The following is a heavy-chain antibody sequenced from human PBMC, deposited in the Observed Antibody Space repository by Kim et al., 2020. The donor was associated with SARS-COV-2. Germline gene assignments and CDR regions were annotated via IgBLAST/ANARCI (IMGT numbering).Heavy chain of an antibody. D-gene: IGHD3-22*01. CDR2: INSDGSST. J-gene: IGHJ4*02. Sequence: GGSPRLSCAASGFTFSSYWMHWVRQAPGKGLVWVSRINSDGSSTSYADSVKGRFTISRDNAKNTLYLQMNSLRAEDTAVYYCARRDDSSGYPFDYWGQGTLVTVSS. CDR1: GFTFSSYW. V-gene: IGHV3-74*01. CDR3: ARRDDSSGYPFDY.